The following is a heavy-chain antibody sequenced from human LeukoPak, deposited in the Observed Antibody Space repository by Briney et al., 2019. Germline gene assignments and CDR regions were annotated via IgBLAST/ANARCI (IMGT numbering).Heavy chain of an antibody. CDR1: GGTFSSYA. J-gene: IGHJ4*02. Sequence: ASVKVSCKASGGTFSSYAISWVRQAPGQGLEWMGGIIPIFGTTNYAQKFQGRVTITADESTSTAYMELSSLRSEDTAVYYCASPSPSAYCGGDCYSAQFDYWGQGTLVTVSS. V-gene: IGHV1-69*13. CDR2: IIPIFGTT. D-gene: IGHD2-21*01. CDR3: ASPSPSAYCGGDCYSAQFDY.